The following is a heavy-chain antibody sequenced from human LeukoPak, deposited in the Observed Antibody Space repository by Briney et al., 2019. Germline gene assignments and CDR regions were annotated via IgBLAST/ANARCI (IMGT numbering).Heavy chain of an antibody. J-gene: IGHJ4*02. CDR2: IYHSGST. CDR1: GGSISSSNW. D-gene: IGHD5-12*01. CDR3: ATGGDSGYDLDY. V-gene: IGHV4-4*02. Sequence: SETLSLTCAVSGGSISSSNWWSWVRQPPGKGLAWIGEIYHSGSTNYNPSLKSRVTISVDKSKNQFSLKLSSVTAADTAVYYCATGGDSGYDLDYWGQGTLVTVSS.